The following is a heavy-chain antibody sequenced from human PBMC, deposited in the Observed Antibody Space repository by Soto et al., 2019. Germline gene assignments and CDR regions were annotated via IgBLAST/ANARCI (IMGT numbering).Heavy chain of an antibody. V-gene: IGHV4-31*03. CDR3: ARESPSGDTAMVTEDY. J-gene: IGHJ4*02. CDR1: GGSISSGGYY. D-gene: IGHD5-18*01. CDR2: IYYSGST. Sequence: SETLSLTCTVSGGSISSGGYYWSWIRQHPGKGLEWIGYIYYSGSTYYNPSLKSRVTISVDTSKNQSSLKLSSVTAADTAVYYCARESPSGDTAMVTEDYWGQGTLVTVSS.